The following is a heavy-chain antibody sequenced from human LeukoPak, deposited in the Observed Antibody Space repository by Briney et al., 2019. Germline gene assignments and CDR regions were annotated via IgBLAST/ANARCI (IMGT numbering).Heavy chain of an antibody. J-gene: IGHJ6*02. CDR1: GASFSGYY. Sequence: SETLSLTCAVYGASFSGYYWSWIRQPPGKGLEWIGEINHSGSTNYNPSLKSRVTISVDTSKNQFSLKLSSVTAADTAVYYCASTLYYSNYYYGMDVWGQGTTVTVSS. V-gene: IGHV4-34*01. CDR2: INHSGST. D-gene: IGHD3-10*01. CDR3: ASTLYYSNYYYGMDV.